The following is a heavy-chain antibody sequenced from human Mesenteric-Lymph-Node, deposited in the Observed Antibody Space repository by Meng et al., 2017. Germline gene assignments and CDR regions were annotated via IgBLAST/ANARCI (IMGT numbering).Heavy chain of an antibody. D-gene: IGHD6-13*01. CDR2: IIPILGIA. J-gene: IGHJ6*02. Sequence: SVKVSCKASGGTFSSYTISWVRQAPGQGLEWMGRIIPILGIANYAQKFQGRVTITADKSTSTAYMELSSLRSDDTAVYYCARDSSSWYGMDVWGQGTTVTVSS. CDR3: ARDSSSWYGMDV. CDR1: GGTFSSYT. V-gene: IGHV1-69*04.